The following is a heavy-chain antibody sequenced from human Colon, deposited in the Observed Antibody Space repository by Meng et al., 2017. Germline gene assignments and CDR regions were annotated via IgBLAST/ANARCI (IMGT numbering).Heavy chain of an antibody. Sequence: QVPLQEAGPGLVQPSQTLSLPCTVSGCSISSGDDYWSWIRQPPGKGLEWIGYIYYSGSTYSNASLKSRVTISIDRSKNQFSLKLSSVTAADTAVYYCARDRKHYGERGWFDPWGQGTLVTVSS. CDR1: GCSISSGDDY. J-gene: IGHJ5*02. D-gene: IGHD4-17*01. CDR2: IYYSGST. CDR3: ARDRKHYGERGWFDP. V-gene: IGHV4-30-4*01.